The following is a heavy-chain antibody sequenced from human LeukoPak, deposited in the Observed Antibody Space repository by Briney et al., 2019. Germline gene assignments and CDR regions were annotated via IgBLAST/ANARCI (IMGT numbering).Heavy chain of an antibody. D-gene: IGHD6-13*01. CDR3: AKMSAAGLYNWFDP. Sequence: GGSLRLSCAASGFTFSIYWMSWVRQAPGKGLEWVAVIWYDGSNKYYADSVKGRFTISRDNSKNTLYLQMNSLRAEDTAVYYCAKMSAAGLYNWFDPWGQGTLVTVSS. J-gene: IGHJ5*02. V-gene: IGHV3-33*06. CDR1: GFTFSIYW. CDR2: IWYDGSNK.